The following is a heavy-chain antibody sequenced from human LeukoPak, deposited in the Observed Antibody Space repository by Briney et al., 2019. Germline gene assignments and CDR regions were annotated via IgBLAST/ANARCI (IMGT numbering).Heavy chain of an antibody. V-gene: IGHV3-74*01. CDR2: IKSDGKT. D-gene: IGHD2-21*01. CDR3: ARAPSEIGGYCPEYFRH. J-gene: IGHJ1*01. Sequence: PGGSLRLSCAASGFSFSSYWMHWVRQAPGKGLVWVSRIKSDGKTNYADSVKGRFTISRDNAKNTVSLQMNSLRAEDTGVYYCARAPSEIGGYCPEYFRHWGQSTLVTVSS. CDR1: GFSFSSYW.